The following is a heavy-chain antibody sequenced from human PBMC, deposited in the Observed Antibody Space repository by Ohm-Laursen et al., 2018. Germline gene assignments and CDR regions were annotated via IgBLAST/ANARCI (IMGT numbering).Heavy chain of an antibody. J-gene: IGHJ5*02. V-gene: IGHV4-38-2*02. CDR1: GDSISSYY. CDR2: IYHSGST. CDR3: ARGLWWFDP. Sequence: TLSLTCTVSGDSISSYYWGWIRQPPGKGLEWIGTIYHSGSTYYNPSLKSRVTISVDTSKNQFSLKLSSVTAADTALYYCARGLWWFDPWGQGTLVTVSS.